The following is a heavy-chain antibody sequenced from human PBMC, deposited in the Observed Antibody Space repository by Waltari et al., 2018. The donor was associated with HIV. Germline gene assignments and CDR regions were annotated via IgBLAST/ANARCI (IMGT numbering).Heavy chain of an antibody. CDR3: ARGPRGIAAADDAFDI. CDR1: GYTFTSYG. CDR2: ISAYNGNT. V-gene: IGHV1-18*01. D-gene: IGHD6-13*01. Sequence: QVQLVQSGAEVQKPGASVTVSCKASGYTFTSYGISWVRQAPGQGLEWMGWISAYNGNTNYAQKLQGRVTMTTDTSTSTSYMELRSLRSDDTAVYYCARGPRGIAAADDAFDIWGQGTMVTVSS. J-gene: IGHJ3*02.